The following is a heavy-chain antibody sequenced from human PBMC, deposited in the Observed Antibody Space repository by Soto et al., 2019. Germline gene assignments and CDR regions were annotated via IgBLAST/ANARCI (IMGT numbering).Heavy chain of an antibody. CDR2: IWYDGSNK. J-gene: IGHJ5*02. D-gene: IGHD3-10*01. V-gene: IGHV3-33*01. Sequence: GGSLRLSCAASGFTFSSYGMHWVRQAPGKGLEWVAVIWYDGSNKYYADSVKGRFTISRDNSKNTLYLQMNSLRAEDTAVYYCARDGGSGSYYDNWFDPWGQGTLVTVSS. CDR3: ARDGGSGSYYDNWFDP. CDR1: GFTFSSYG.